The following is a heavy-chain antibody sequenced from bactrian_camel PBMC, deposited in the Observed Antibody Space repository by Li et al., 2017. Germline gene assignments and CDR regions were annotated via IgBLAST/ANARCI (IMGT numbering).Heavy chain of an antibody. J-gene: IGHJ4*01. CDR1: GFSFRDVP. Sequence: HVQLVESGGGLVQPGGSLRLSCAASGFSFRDVPMCWVRQAPGKGLEWLSYIPRDGGAPIYADSVKGRFTISRDNAKNTVYLQMSSLNPEDTALYYCEAESLCIWLGTTEKYRGPGTQVTVS. CDR3: EAESLCIWLGTTEKY. D-gene: IGHD5*01. V-gene: IGHV3S7*01. CDR2: IPRDGGAP.